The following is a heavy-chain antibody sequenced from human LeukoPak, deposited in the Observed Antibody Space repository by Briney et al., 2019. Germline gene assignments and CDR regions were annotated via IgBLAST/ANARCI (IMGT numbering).Heavy chain of an antibody. CDR1: GGSFSGYY. V-gene: IGHV4-34*01. CDR2: INHSGST. Sequence: SETLSLTCAVYGGSFSGYYWSWIRQPPGKGPEWIGEINHSGSTNYNPSLKSRVTISVDTSKNQFSLKLSSVTAADTAVYYCARAGVYYYDSSGYLSYFDYWGQGTLVTVSS. D-gene: IGHD3-22*01. CDR3: ARAGVYYYDSSGYLSYFDY. J-gene: IGHJ4*02.